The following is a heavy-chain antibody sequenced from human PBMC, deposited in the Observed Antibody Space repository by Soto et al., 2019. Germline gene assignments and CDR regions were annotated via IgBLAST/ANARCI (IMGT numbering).Heavy chain of an antibody. CDR1: GFTFNTYA. D-gene: IGHD1-26*01. CDR2: ITPDGTEQ. V-gene: IGHV3-30*18. J-gene: IGHJ2*01. Sequence: QVQLMESGGGVVQPGRSLRLSCAASGFTFNTYAMHWVRQAPGKGLEWVAVITPDGTEQYYADSVKGRFTISRDNSKKTLYLQMNSLGLEDMSIYHCAKRGILGAQGMAYFDLWGRGTLVPVSS. CDR3: AKRGILGAQGMAYFDL.